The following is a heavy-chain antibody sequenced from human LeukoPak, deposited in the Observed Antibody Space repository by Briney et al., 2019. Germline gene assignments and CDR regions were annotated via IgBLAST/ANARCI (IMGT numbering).Heavy chain of an antibody. J-gene: IGHJ6*02. Sequence: PGGSLRLSCAVSGFTVSAHYMSWIRQAPGKGLEWVSYISSSSSYTNYADSVKGRFTISRDNAKNSLYLQMNSLRAEDTAVYYCARAPHYSNYGPYYYGMDVWGQGTTVTVSS. D-gene: IGHD4-11*01. CDR3: ARAPHYSNYGPYYYGMDV. CDR2: ISSSSSYT. V-gene: IGHV3-11*06. CDR1: GFTVSAHY.